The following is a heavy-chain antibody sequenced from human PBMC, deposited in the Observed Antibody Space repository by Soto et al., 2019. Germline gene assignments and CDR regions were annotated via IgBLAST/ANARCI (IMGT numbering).Heavy chain of an antibody. CDR2: ISGSSSFV. D-gene: IGHD3-16*01. V-gene: IGHV3-48*02. CDR3: ARDMSGIMSPKKLDY. CDR1: GFTFSSYS. Sequence: GGSLRLSCAASGFTFSSYSMNWVRQAPGKGLEWVSYISGSSSFVYYADSVKGRFTISRDNAKNSLYLQMNSLRDEDTAVYYCARDMSGIMSPKKLDYWGQGTLVTVSS. J-gene: IGHJ4*02.